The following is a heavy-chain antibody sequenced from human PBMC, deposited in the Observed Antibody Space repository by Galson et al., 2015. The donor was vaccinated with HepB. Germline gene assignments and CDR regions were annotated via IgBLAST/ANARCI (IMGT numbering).Heavy chain of an antibody. Sequence: PALVKPTQTLTLTCSVSGFSLSTNGMCVTWIRQPPGKALEWLARIDWDDEKYYSTSLKTRLTISKDTSKNQVVLTLTNMEPMDTATYYCARMRSIGWNDIVDHWGQGNQVTFSP. CDR1: GFSLSTNGMC. J-gene: IGHJ4*02. V-gene: IGHV2-70*11. CDR3: ARMRSIGWNDIVDH. CDR2: IDWDDEK. D-gene: IGHD1-1*01.